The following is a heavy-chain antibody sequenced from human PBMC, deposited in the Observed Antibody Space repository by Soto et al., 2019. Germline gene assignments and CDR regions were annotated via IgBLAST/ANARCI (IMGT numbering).Heavy chain of an antibody. J-gene: IGHJ5*02. CDR1: GGSISTSRSY. V-gene: IGHV4-39*01. CDR3: ARQPTTGDTDLWFDP. Sequence: SETLSLTCSVSGGSISTSRSYWAWIRQPPGKGLEWLANIFYSGSTFYNPSLASRVSVSVDTSKNEFSLKLRSATAADTAVYYCARQPTTGDTDLWFDPWGQGTLVTVSS. CDR2: IFYSGST. D-gene: IGHD2-21*01.